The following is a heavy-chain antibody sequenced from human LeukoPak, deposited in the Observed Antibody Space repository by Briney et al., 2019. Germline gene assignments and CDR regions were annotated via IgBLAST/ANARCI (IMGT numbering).Heavy chain of an antibody. Sequence: PSETLSLTCTVSGGSISSYYWSWIRQPPGKGLEWNGYIYYSGSTNYNLSLKSRVTISVDTSKNQFSLKLSSVTAADTAVYYCARRLHGEYFDYWGQGTLVAVSS. V-gene: IGHV4-59*08. CDR1: GGSISSYY. CDR3: ARRLHGEYFDY. J-gene: IGHJ4*02. CDR2: IYYSGST. D-gene: IGHD3-10*01.